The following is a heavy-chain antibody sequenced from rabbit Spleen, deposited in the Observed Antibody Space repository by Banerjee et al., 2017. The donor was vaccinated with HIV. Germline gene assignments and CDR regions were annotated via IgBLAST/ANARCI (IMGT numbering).Heavy chain of an antibody. J-gene: IGHJ4*01. Sequence: QSLEESGGDMVKPGASLTLTCTASGFSFSTTYYICWVRQAPGKGLQWIACIDAGTSGSAAYASWAKGRFTISRTSSTTVTLQMTSLTDADTATYFCARDSIYATYFSIAYALNLWGQGTLVTVS. CDR2: IDAGTSGSA. V-gene: IGHV1S40*01. CDR1: GFSFSTTYY. D-gene: IGHD6-1*01. CDR3: ARDSIYATYFSIAYALNL.